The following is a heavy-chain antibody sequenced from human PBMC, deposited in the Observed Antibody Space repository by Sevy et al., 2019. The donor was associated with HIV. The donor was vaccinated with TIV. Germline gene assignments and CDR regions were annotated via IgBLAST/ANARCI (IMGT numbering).Heavy chain of an antibody. CDR2: INHSGDT. CDR3: ARGWGELGKVRSQAGSDVKYTDDGLDV. V-gene: IGHV4-34*01. Sequence: SETLSLTCAVDGGSFTGYYWTWIRQPPGKGLEWVGEINHSGDTRYNPSLKARATISVDTSKNHSSLTLTRWTVADTDVCYSARGWGELGKVRSQAGSDVKYTDDGLDVWGQGTMVTVSS. D-gene: IGHD1-26*01. CDR1: GGSFTGYY. J-gene: IGHJ6*02.